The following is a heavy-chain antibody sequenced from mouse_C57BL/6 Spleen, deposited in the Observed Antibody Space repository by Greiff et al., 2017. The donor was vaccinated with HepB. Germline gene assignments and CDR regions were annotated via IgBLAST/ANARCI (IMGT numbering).Heavy chain of an antibody. J-gene: IGHJ4*01. CDR2: IRLKSDNYAT. D-gene: IGHD1-1*01. V-gene: IGHV6-3*01. CDR1: GFTFSNYW. Sequence: EVMLVESGGGLVQPGGSMKLSCVASGFTFSNYWMNWVRQSPEKGLEWVAQIRLKSDNYATHYAESVKGRFTISRDDSKSSVYLQMNNLRAEDTGIYYCTGICYYGSSYAMDYWGQGTSVTVSS. CDR3: TGICYYGSSYAMDY.